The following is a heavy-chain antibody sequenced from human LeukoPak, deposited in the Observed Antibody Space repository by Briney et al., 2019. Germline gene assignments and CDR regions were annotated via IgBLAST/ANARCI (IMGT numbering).Heavy chain of an antibody. CDR3: ARGGGYVVPFDY. CDR1: GGSFSGYY. V-gene: IGHV4-34*01. D-gene: IGHD5-12*01. CDR2: INHSGST. Sequence: SETLSLTCAVYGGSFSGYYWSWIRQPPGKGLEWIGEINHSGSTNYNPSLQSRVTISVDTSKNQFSLKLSSVTAADTAVYYCARGGGYVVPFDYWGQGTLVTVSS. J-gene: IGHJ4*02.